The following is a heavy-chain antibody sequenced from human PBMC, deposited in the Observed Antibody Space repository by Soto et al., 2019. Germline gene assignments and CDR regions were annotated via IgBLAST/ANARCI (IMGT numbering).Heavy chain of an antibody. Sequence: PSATLYLACPLSGPCVIGEGRYLSWIRQHPGTGLEWIGHISYSGSTYYNTSLKSRVTISVDTSRNQFSLIVNSVNAADTAVYYCARGVLHWGQGTLVT. CDR2: ISYSGST. J-gene: IGHJ4*01. CDR3: ARGVLH. V-gene: IGHV4-31*03. CDR1: GPCVIGEGRY.